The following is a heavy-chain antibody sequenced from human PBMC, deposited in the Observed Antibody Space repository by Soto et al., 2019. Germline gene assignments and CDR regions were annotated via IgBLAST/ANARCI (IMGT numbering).Heavy chain of an antibody. CDR1: GFTFSSYG. CDR2: ISYDGSNK. V-gene: IGHV3-30*18. D-gene: IGHD2-21*02. CDR3: AKDLSSHIVVVTAIPGGAFDI. J-gene: IGHJ3*02. Sequence: QTGGPLRLSCAASGFTFSSYGMHWVRQAPGKGLEWVAVISYDGSNKYYADSVKGRFTISRDNSKNTLYLQMNSLRAEDTAVYYCAKDLSSHIVVVTAIPGGAFDIWGQGTMVTVSS.